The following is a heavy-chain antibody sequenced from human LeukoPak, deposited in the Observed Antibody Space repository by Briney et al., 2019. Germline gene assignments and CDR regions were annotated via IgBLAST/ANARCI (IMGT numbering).Heavy chain of an antibody. CDR2: IIPIFGTA. D-gene: IGHD6-19*01. CDR3: ARDDGGWSHRGGYFDY. J-gene: IGHJ4*02. CDR1: GGTFSSYA. Sequence: SVKVSCKASGGTFSSYAISWVRQAPGQGLEWMGRIIPIFGTANYAQKFKGRVTNTTDESTSTAYMELSSLRSEDTAVYYCARDDGGWSHRGGYFDYWGQGTLVTVSS. V-gene: IGHV1-69*05.